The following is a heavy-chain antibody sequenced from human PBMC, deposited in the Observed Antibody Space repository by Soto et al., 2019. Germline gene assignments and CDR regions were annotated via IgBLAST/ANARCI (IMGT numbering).Heavy chain of an antibody. V-gene: IGHV1-2*02. CDR3: ARDWSYYDILTGYYNPNFLFDY. Sequence: ASVKVSCKASGYTFTGYYMHWVRQAPGQGLEWMGWINPNSGGTNYAQKFQGRVTMTRDTSISTAYMELSRLRSDDTAVYYCARDWSYYDILTGYYNPNFLFDYWGQGTLVTVSS. CDR2: INPNSGGT. J-gene: IGHJ4*02. CDR1: GYTFTGYY. D-gene: IGHD3-9*01.